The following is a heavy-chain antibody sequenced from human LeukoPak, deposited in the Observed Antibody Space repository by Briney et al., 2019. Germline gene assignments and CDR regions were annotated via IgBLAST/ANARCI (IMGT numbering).Heavy chain of an antibody. CDR1: GYTFTGYY. CDR3: ARDKRWLQSTLDY. D-gene: IGHD5-24*01. Sequence: GASVKVSCKASGYTFTGYYMHWVRQAPGQGLEWMGRINPNSGGTNYAQKFQGRVTMTRDTSISTAYMELSRLRSDDTAVYYCARDKRWLQSTLDYWGQGTLVTVFS. V-gene: IGHV1-2*06. J-gene: IGHJ4*02. CDR2: INPNSGGT.